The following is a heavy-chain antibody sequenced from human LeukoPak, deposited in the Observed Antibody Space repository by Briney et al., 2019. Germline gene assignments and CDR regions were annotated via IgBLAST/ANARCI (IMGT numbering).Heavy chain of an antibody. Sequence: SETLSLICTVSGGSISSYYWSWIRQPPGKGLEWIGYIYYSGSTNYNPSLKSRVTISVDTSKNQFSLKLSSVTAADTAVYYCARFCSGGSCYSLAENWFDPWGQGTLVTVSS. CDR2: IYYSGST. D-gene: IGHD2-15*01. V-gene: IGHV4-59*01. J-gene: IGHJ5*02. CDR1: GGSISSYY. CDR3: ARFCSGGSCYSLAENWFDP.